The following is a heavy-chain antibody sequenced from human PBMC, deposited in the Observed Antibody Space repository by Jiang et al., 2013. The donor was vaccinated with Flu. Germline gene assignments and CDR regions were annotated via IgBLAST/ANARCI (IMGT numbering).Heavy chain of an antibody. V-gene: IGHV3-9*01. Sequence: QLLESGGGLVQPGRSLRLSCAASGFTFDDYAMHWVRQAPGKGLEWVSGISWNSGSIGYADSVKGRFTISRDNAKNSLYLQMNSLRAEDTALYYCAKEVVGSSWYYYYYGMDVWGQGTTVTVSS. CDR3: AKEVVGSSWYYYYYGMDV. D-gene: IGHD6-13*01. CDR1: GFTFDDYA. CDR2: ISWNSGSI. J-gene: IGHJ6*02.